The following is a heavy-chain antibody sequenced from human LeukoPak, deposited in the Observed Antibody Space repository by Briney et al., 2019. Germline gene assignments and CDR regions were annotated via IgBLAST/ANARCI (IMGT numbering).Heavy chain of an antibody. CDR1: GFTVSSNY. CDR2: ISGGGGNI. D-gene: IGHD1-1*01. CDR3: ARDFNWAFDF. Sequence: GSLRLSCAASGFTVSSNYMSWVRQAPGKGLEWISYISGGGGNIHYADSVEGRFTISRDNAKNSVYLQMNSLRAEDSAVYYCARDFNWAFDFWGQGILVTVSS. V-gene: IGHV3-48*01. J-gene: IGHJ4*02.